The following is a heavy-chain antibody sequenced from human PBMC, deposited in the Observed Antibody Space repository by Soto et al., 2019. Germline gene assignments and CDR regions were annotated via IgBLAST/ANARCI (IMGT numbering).Heavy chain of an antibody. Sequence: PGGSLRLSCAASGFTFSSYAMHWVRQAPGKGLEWVAVISYDGSNKYYADSVKGRFTISRDNSKNTLYLQMNSLRAEDTAVYYCARETITMVRGVIIRGAFDIWGQGTMVTVSS. CDR1: GFTFSSYA. D-gene: IGHD3-10*01. V-gene: IGHV3-30-3*01. J-gene: IGHJ3*02. CDR2: ISYDGSNK. CDR3: ARETITMVRGVIIRGAFDI.